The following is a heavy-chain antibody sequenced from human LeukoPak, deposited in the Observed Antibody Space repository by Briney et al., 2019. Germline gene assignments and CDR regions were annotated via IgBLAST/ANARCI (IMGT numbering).Heavy chain of an antibody. J-gene: IGHJ5*02. Sequence: PSETLSLTCTVSGGSISSSSYYWGWIRQPPGKGLEWIGSIYYSGYTYYNSSLKSRLTISVDTSKNQFSLRLSSVTAADTAVYFCARDHSYDSSAYYSEVGRFDPWGQGTLVTVSS. V-gene: IGHV4-39*07. CDR3: ARDHSYDSSAYYSEVGRFDP. CDR1: GGSISSSSYY. D-gene: IGHD3-22*01. CDR2: IYYSGYT.